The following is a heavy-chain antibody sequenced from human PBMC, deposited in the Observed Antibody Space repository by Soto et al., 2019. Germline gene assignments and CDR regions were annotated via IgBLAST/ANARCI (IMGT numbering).Heavy chain of an antibody. CDR2: INVGNGNT. CDR3: AREGAHYAPFDQ. CDR1: GYTFTDYA. D-gene: IGHD3-16*01. Sequence: QVQLVQSGAEAKNPGASVKVSCKASGYTFTDYAIHWVRQAPGQGLEWMGWINVGNGNTGYSRKFVGRVTNGRDMSATTAYIEVTSLTSEDTAIYYCAREGAHYAPFDQWGQGTLVTVSP. V-gene: IGHV1-3*01. J-gene: IGHJ4*02.